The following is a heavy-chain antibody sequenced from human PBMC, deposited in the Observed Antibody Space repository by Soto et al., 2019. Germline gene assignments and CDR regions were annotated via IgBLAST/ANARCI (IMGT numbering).Heavy chain of an antibody. CDR1: GFTFSNPW. V-gene: IGHV3-15*07. CDR3: TTDSIAAAEAQYYYYYYGMDV. CDR2: IKSKTDGGTT. D-gene: IGHD6-13*01. Sequence: EVQLVESGGGLVKPGGSLRLSCAASGFTFSNPWMNWVRQAPGKGLEGVGRIKSKTDGGTTDYAAPVKGRFTISRDDSKNTLYLQRNSLKTEDTAVYYCTTDSIAAAEAQYYYYYYGMDVWGQGTTVTVSS. J-gene: IGHJ6*02.